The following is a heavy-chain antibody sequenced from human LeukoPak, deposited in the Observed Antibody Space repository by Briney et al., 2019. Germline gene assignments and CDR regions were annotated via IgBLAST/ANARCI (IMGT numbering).Heavy chain of an antibody. CDR3: ARRAGTTVVTDTYYFDY. CDR2: IYHSGGT. Sequence: SETLSLTCAVSGGSLNSGGYSWSWIRQPPGKGLEWIGYIYHSGGTYYNPSLKSRVTISVDTSKNQFSLKLSSVTAADTAVYYCARRAGTTVVTDTYYFDYWGQGTLVTVSS. J-gene: IGHJ4*02. V-gene: IGHV4-30-2*03. CDR1: GGSLNSGGYS. D-gene: IGHD4-23*01.